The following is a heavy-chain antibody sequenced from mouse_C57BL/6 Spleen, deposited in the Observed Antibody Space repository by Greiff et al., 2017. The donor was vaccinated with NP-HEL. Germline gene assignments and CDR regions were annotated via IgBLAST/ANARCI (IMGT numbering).Heavy chain of an antibody. CDR2: INPYNGGT. J-gene: IGHJ3*01. CDR3: AREGDYYGSSPWFAY. D-gene: IGHD1-1*01. Sequence: DVQLQESGPVLVKPGASVKMSCKASGYTFTDYYMNWVKQSHGKSLEWIGVINPYNGGTSYNQKFKGKATLTVDKSSSTAYMELNSLTSEDSAVYYCAREGDYYGSSPWFAYWGQGTLVTVSA. V-gene: IGHV1-19*01. CDR1: GYTFTDYY.